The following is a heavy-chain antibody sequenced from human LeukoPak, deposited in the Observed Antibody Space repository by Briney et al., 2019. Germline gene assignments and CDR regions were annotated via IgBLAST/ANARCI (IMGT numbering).Heavy chain of an antibody. CDR3: ARDLMDY. J-gene: IGHJ4*02. CDR1: GFTFSNYA. Sequence: GGSLRLSCAASGFTFSNYAMNWVRQAPGKGLEWVSTVSGGGGGTYYADSVKGRFTISRDNSKNTLYLQMNSLRAEDTAVYYCARDLMDYWGQGTLVTVSS. V-gene: IGHV3-23*01. CDR2: VSGGGGGT.